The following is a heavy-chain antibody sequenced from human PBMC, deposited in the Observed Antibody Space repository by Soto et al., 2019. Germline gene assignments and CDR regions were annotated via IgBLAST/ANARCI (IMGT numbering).Heavy chain of an antibody. J-gene: IGHJ4*02. V-gene: IGHV3-23*01. D-gene: IGHD4-17*01. CDR1: GFTFSSYA. CDR2: ISGSGGST. Sequence: EVQLLESGGGLVQPGGSLRLSCAASGFTFSSYAMSWVRQAPGKGLEWVSAISGSGGSTYYADSVKGRFTICRDNSKNTLYLQMNSLRAEDTAVYYCAKGKRDNDSGGNDDYWGQGTLVTVSS. CDR3: AKGKRDNDSGGNDDY.